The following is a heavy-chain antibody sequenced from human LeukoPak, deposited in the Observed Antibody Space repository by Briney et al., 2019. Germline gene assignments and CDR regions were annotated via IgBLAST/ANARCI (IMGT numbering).Heavy chain of an antibody. CDR3: AKGYSSGWYPGGY. J-gene: IGHJ4*02. D-gene: IGHD6-19*01. CDR2: IKQDGSEK. V-gene: IGHV3-7*03. Sequence: GGSLRLSCAASGFTFSSYWMSWVRQAPGKGLEWVANIKQDGSEKYYVDSVKGRFTISRDNSKNTLYLQMNSLRAEDTAVYYCAKGYSSGWYPGGYWGQGTLVTVSS. CDR1: GFTFSSYW.